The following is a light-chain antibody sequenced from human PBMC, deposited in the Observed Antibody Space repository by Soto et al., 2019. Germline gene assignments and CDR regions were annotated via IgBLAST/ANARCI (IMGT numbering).Light chain of an antibody. V-gene: IGKV1-39*01. CDR2: AAS. CDR3: HHTDIAPAT. Sequence: DIQMTQSPSSLTASVGDRVTITCRASQSINNCLSWFQQKPGQAPKLLIYAASNLQSGVPSRFSGSGSGTDFILTIDSLQPEDFATYYCHHTDIAPATYGHGTKVGVK. J-gene: IGKJ1*01. CDR1: QSINNC.